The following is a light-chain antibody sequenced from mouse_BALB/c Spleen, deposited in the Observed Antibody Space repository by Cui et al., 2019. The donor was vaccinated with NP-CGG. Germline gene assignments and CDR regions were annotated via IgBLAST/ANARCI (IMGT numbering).Light chain of an antibody. J-gene: IGLJ1*01. Sequence: QAVVTQESAFTTYPGETVTLTCRSSTGAVTTSNYANWVQEKPDHLFTGLIGGTNNRVPGVSARFSGSLIGDKAALTITGAQTEDEAIYFCALWYSNHWVFGGGTKLTVL. CDR3: ALWYSNHWV. CDR1: TGAVTTSNY. CDR2: GTN. V-gene: IGLV1*01.